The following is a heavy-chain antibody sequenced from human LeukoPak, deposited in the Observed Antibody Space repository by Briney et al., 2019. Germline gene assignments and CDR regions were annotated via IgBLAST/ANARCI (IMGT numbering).Heavy chain of an antibody. Sequence: GGSLRLSCAATGSNVNNHLTWVRQAPGKGLEWVSFIYSGGNTDYADSVKGRFIISRDISKNTLNLQMNNLRVEDTAVYYCAGGPYCSCGSCYSYNWFDPWGQGTLVTVSS. CDR3: AGGPYCSCGSCYSYNWFDP. CDR1: GSNVNNH. J-gene: IGHJ5*02. CDR2: IYSGGNT. V-gene: IGHV3-66*01. D-gene: IGHD2-15*01.